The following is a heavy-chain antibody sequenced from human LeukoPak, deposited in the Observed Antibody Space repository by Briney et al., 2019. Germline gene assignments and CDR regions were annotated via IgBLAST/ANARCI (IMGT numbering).Heavy chain of an antibody. Sequence: PGGSLTLYCAASGFTYGNYWMSWPRQAPGKGLEWVATIKQDGSEKYYVDSVKGRFSISRDNAKNSLYLQMNSLRAEDTAVYYCARDPEGAITPENWGQGILVTVSS. V-gene: IGHV3-7*01. CDR1: GFTYGNYW. CDR2: IKQDGSEK. J-gene: IGHJ4*02. CDR3: ARDPEGAITPEN. D-gene: IGHD1-26*01.